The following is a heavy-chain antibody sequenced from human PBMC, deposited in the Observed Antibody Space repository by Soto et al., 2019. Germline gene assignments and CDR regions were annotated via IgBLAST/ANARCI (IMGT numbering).Heavy chain of an antibody. J-gene: IGHJ6*02. CDR2: IKSKTDGGTT. Sequence: PGGSLRLSCAASGFTFSNAWMSWVRQAPGKGLEWVGRIKSKTDGGTTDYAAPVKGRFTISRDDSKNTLYLQMNSLKTEDTAVYYCTTEQKYYDFWSGYYPNGMDVWGQGTTVTVSS. CDR3: TTEQKYYDFWSGYYPNGMDV. V-gene: IGHV3-15*01. D-gene: IGHD3-3*01. CDR1: GFTFSNAW.